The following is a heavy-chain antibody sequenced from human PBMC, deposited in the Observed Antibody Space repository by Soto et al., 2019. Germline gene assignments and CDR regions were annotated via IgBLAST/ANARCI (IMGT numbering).Heavy chain of an antibody. V-gene: IGHV4-34*01. Sequence: QVQLQQWGAGLLKPSETLSLTCAVYGGSFSGYYWSWIRQPPGKGLEWIGEINHSGSTNYNPSLKRRVTISVDTSKNQFSLKLSSVTAADTAVYYCARAVAAALDCWGQGTLVTVSS. CDR3: ARAVAAALDC. CDR2: INHSGST. D-gene: IGHD6-13*01. CDR1: GGSFSGYY. J-gene: IGHJ4*02.